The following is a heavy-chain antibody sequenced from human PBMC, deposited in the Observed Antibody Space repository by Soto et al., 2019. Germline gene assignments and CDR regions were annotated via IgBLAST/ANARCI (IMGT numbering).Heavy chain of an antibody. D-gene: IGHD2-2*01. V-gene: IGHV1-8*01. CDR1: GYTFTDYY. Sequence: ASVKVSCKASGYTFTDYYINWVRQAPGQGLEWMGWVSPNSGNTVYAQKFQDRVTMTRDTSISTAYMELSNLRFEDTAMYYCARGRFYSETSTWFAFWGHGTPVTVSS. CDR3: ARGRFYSETSTWFAF. CDR2: VSPNSGNT. J-gene: IGHJ5*01.